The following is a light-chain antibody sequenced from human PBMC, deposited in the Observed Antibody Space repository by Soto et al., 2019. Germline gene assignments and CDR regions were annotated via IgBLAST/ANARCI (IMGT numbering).Light chain of an antibody. J-gene: IGKJ1*01. CDR3: QHYNSYSEA. CDR2: KAS. CDR1: QSISSW. Sequence: DIQMTQAPFTRSASVGDRVTLTWRASQSISSWLAWYQQKPGQAPKLLIYKASTLDSGVPSNFSGSGSGTEFTLTISSLQPDDFATYYCQHYNSYSEAFGQGTQVDIK. V-gene: IGKV1-5*03.